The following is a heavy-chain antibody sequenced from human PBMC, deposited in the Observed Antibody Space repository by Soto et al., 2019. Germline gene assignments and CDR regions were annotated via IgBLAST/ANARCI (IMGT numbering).Heavy chain of an antibody. CDR3: DRTDRDFYGLDV. Sequence: EVQLVESGGGLVQPGGSLRLSCEASGFTFRNYDMHWVRQGTGKVLEWVSGISAAGDPDYADSVEGRFTISRENAQNSFFLQMNSLRGGDTAVYYCDRTDRDFYGLDVWGQGTTVIVSS. V-gene: IGHV3-13*05. J-gene: IGHJ6*02. CDR1: GFTFRNYD. CDR2: ISAAGDP.